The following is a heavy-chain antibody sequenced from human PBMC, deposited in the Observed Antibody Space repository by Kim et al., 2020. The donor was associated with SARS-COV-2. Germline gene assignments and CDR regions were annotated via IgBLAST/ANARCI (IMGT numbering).Heavy chain of an antibody. CDR1: GFTCSSYT. Sequence: GGSLRLSCAASGFTCSSYTMSWVRQAPGKGLEWVSTISSTGGSIYYADSVRGRFTISRDNSKNTLYLQMNNLRAEDTAVYYCAKNWLLPRAFDIWGQGIMVTVSS. D-gene: IGHD3-9*01. CDR2: ISSTGGSI. V-gene: IGHV3-23*01. CDR3: AKNWLLPRAFDI. J-gene: IGHJ3*02.